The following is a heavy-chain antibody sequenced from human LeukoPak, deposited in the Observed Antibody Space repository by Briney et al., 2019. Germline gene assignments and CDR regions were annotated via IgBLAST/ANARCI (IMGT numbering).Heavy chain of an antibody. J-gene: IGHJ6*03. CDR1: GFTFSSYA. D-gene: IGHD2-2*01. CDR2: ISYDGSNK. Sequence: PGRSLRLSCAASGFTFSSYAMHWVRQAPGKGLEWVAVISYDGSNKYYADSVKGRFTISRDNSKNTLYLQMNSLRAEDTAVYYCAKDALMCSSTSCYYYYYYYIDVWGKGTTVTVSS. CDR3: AKDALMCSSTSCYYYYYYYIDV. V-gene: IGHV3-30-3*01.